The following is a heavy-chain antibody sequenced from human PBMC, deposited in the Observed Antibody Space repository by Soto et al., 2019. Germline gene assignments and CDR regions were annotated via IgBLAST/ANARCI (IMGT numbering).Heavy chain of an antibody. Sequence: GASVKVSCKASGYTFTSYGISWVRQAPGQGLEWMGWISAYNGNTNYAQKLQGRVTMTTDTSTSTAYMELRSLRSDDTAVYYCARDRNGRAALVIGWLEVPIDAFDIWGQGTMVTVSS. J-gene: IGHJ3*02. V-gene: IGHV1-18*01. CDR2: ISAYNGNT. CDR3: ARDRNGRAALVIGWLEVPIDAFDI. D-gene: IGHD2-21*01. CDR1: GYTFTSYG.